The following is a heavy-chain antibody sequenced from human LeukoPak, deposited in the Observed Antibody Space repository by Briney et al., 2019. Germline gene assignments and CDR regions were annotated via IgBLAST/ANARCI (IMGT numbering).Heavy chain of an antibody. CDR3: ARPYGSGSYHHFDY. CDR2: INPNSGGT. Sequence: ASVNVSCKASGYTFTGYYMHWVRQAPGQGLEWMGWINPNSGGTNYAQKFQGRVTMTRDTSISTAYMELSRLRSDDTAVYYCARPYGSGSYHHFDYWGQGTLVTVSS. J-gene: IGHJ4*02. CDR1: GYTFTGYY. V-gene: IGHV1-2*02. D-gene: IGHD3-10*01.